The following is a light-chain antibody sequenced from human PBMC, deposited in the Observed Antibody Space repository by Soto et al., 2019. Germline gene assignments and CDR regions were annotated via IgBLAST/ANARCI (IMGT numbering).Light chain of an antibody. CDR3: AAWDGSLNVYV. V-gene: IGLV1-44*01. CDR1: SSSIGSNS. CDR2: TNN. Sequence: QPVLTQPPSASGTPGQRVTISCSGSSSSIGSNSANWYQQLPRTAPKVLIYTNNQRPSGVPDRFSGSKSGTSASLAISGLQSEDEADYYCAAWDGSLNVYVFGTGTKLTVL. J-gene: IGLJ1*01.